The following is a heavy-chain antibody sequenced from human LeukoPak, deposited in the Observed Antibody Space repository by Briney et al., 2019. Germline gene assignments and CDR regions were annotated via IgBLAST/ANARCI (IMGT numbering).Heavy chain of an antibody. D-gene: IGHD3-16*01. V-gene: IGHV1-69*13. CDR3: TPFRDPYGMDV. CDR2: IIPIFNTA. J-gene: IGHJ6*02. CDR1: GGTFSSFA. Sequence: ASVKVSCKASGGTFSSFAINWVRQAPGQGLEWMGGIIPIFNTANYAQKFQGRVTITADESTSTAYMELSSLRSEDTAVYYCTPFRDPYGMDVWGQGTTVTVSS.